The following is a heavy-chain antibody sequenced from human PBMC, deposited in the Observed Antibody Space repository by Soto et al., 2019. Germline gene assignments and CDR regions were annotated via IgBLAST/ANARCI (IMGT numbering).Heavy chain of an antibody. CDR3: ARVGGIARTATYYYYYGMDV. CDR2: ISYDGSNK. V-gene: IGHV3-30*03. CDR1: GFTFSSYG. D-gene: IGHD6-13*01. J-gene: IGHJ6*02. Sequence: GGSLRLSCAASGFTFSSYGMHWVRQAPGKGLEWVAVISYDGSNKYYADSVKGRFTISRDNSKNTLYLQMNSLRAEDTAVYYCARVGGIARTATYYYYYGMDVWGQGTTVTVSS.